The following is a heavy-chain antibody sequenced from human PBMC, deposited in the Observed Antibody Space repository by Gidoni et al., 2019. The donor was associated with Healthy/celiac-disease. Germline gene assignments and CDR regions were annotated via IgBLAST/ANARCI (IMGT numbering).Heavy chain of an antibody. D-gene: IGHD3-22*01. Sequence: QVQLQESGPGLVKPSGTLSLTCAVPGGSISRSNWWRWVRQPPGKGLEWIGEIYHSGSTNYNPSLKSRVTISVDKSKNQFSLKLSSVTAADTAVYYCARDHVLSSGYYYLEGYFDYWGQGTLVTVSS. CDR2: IYHSGST. CDR3: ARDHVLSSGYYYLEGYFDY. V-gene: IGHV4-4*02. J-gene: IGHJ4*02. CDR1: GGSISRSNW.